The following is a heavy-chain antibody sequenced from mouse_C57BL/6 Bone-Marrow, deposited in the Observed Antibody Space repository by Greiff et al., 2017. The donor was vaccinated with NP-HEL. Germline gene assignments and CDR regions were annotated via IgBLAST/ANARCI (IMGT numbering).Heavy chain of an antibody. V-gene: IGHV5-4*01. J-gene: IGHJ2*01. CDR3: ARGYYYGSSGDY. CDR2: ISDGGSYT. CDR1: GFTFSSYA. D-gene: IGHD1-1*01. Sequence: EVQLVESGGGLVKPGGSLKLSCAASGFTFSSYAMSWVRQTPEKRLEWVATISDGGSYTYYPDNVKGRFTISRDNAKNNLYLQMSHLKSEDTAMYYCARGYYYGSSGDYWGQGTTLTVSS.